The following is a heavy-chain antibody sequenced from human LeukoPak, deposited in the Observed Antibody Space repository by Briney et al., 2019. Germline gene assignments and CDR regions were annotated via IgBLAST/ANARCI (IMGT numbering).Heavy chain of an antibody. Sequence: PGGSLRLSCAASGFTFSSYSMNWVCQAPGKGLEWVSYISSSSSTIYYSDSVKGRFTISRDNAKNSLYLQMNSLRAEDTAVYYCAREGPVYDFWSGYYTGGYFDYWGQGTLVTVSS. CDR3: AREGPVYDFWSGYYTGGYFDY. J-gene: IGHJ4*02. D-gene: IGHD3-3*01. CDR1: GFTFSSYS. V-gene: IGHV3-48*01. CDR2: ISSSSSTI.